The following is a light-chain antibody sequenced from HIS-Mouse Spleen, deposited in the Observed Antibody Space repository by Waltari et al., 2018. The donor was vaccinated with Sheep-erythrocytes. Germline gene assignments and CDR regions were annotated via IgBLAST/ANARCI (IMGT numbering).Light chain of an antibody. J-gene: IGLJ3*02. CDR2: RNN. CDR1: SSNIGSNY. Sequence: QPVLTQPPSASGTPAQRVTISCSGSSSNIGSNYVYWYQQLPGTAPKLLIYRNNQRPSGVPDRFSGSKSGTSASLAISGLRSEDEADYYCAAWDDSLSGNWVFGGGTKLTVL. V-gene: IGLV1-47*01. CDR3: AAWDDSLSGNWV.